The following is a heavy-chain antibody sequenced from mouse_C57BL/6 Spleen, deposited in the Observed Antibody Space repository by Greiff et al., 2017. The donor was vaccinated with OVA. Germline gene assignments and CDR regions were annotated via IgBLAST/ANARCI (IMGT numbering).Heavy chain of an antibody. Sequence: LEESGAERVRPGTAVKMSCKASGYTFTNYWIGWAKQRPGHGLEWIGDIYPGGGYTNYNEKFKGKATLTADKSSSTAYMQFSSLTSEDSAIYYCAREGEYYYGSSYWYFDVWGTGTTVTVSS. CDR1: GYTFTNYW. J-gene: IGHJ1*03. V-gene: IGHV1-63*01. CDR2: IYPGGGYT. CDR3: AREGEYYYGSSYWYFDV. D-gene: IGHD1-1*01.